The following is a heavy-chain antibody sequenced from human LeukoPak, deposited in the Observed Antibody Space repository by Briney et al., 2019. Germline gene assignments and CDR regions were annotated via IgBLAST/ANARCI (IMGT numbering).Heavy chain of an antibody. D-gene: IGHD3-3*01. J-gene: IGHJ5*02. CDR1: GYTFTSYG. CDR2: ISAYNGNT. CDR3: ARPLESERSNGFDP. Sequence: ASVKVSCKASGYTFTSYGISWVRQAPGQGLEWMGWISAYNGNTNYAQKLQGRVTMTTDTSTSTAYMELRSLRSDDTAVYYCARPLESERSNGFDPWAREPWSPSPQ. V-gene: IGHV1-18*01.